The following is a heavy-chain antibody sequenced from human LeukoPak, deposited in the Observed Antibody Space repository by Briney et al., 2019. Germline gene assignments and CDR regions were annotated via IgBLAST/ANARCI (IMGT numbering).Heavy chain of an antibody. CDR2: MSGSGGRT. CDR3: TYFGYSYGPFDY. V-gene: IGHV3-23*01. Sequence: GGSLRLSCAASGFTFSSEAMSWVRQAPGKGLEWGSAMSGSGGRTYYAASVKGRFTISRDNSKNPLYLQMNSLRAEDTAVYYCTYFGYSYGPFDYWGQGTLVTVSS. CDR1: GFTFSSEA. J-gene: IGHJ4*02. D-gene: IGHD5-18*01.